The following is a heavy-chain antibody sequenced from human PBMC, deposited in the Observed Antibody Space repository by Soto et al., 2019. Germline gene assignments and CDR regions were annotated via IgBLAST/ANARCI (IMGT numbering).Heavy chain of an antibody. CDR2: IYYSGST. V-gene: IGHV4-59*01. J-gene: IGHJ4*02. D-gene: IGHD1-7*01. CDR1: GGSISSYY. CDR3: ARGQLRLFEY. Sequence: SETPLTCTVSGGSISSYYWSWIRQPPGKGLEWIGYIYYSGSTNDNPSLKSPVTISVDTSKNQFSLKLSYVTDADTALYYCARGQLRLFEYWSQGALGAVSS.